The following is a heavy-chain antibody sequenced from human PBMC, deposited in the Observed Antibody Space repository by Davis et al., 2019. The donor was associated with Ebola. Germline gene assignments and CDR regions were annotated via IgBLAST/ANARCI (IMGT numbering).Heavy chain of an antibody. Sequence: SETLSLTCTVSGGSISRSGYYWGLIRQPPGKGLEWIGSIHHSGSAYYNPSLKSRVTISVDTSKNQFSLKLTSVTAADTAVYYCARAGALLPAANNWFDPWGQGTLVTVSS. J-gene: IGHJ5*02. CDR2: IHHSGSA. CDR1: GGSISRSGYY. D-gene: IGHD2-2*01. V-gene: IGHV4-39*07. CDR3: ARAGALLPAANNWFDP.